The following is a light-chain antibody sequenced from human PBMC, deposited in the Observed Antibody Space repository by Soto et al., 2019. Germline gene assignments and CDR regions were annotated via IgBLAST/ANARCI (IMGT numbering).Light chain of an antibody. CDR2: GAS. V-gene: IGKV3-20*01. J-gene: IGKJ2*01. Sequence: EIVLTQSPGTLSLSPGERATLSCRASQSVSSSYLAWYQQKPGQAPRLLIYGASSRATGIPDRFSGSGSGTDFTLTSSRLEPEDFEVDYCQQYGSSPNTFGQGTKLEIK. CDR1: QSVSSSY. CDR3: QQYGSSPNT.